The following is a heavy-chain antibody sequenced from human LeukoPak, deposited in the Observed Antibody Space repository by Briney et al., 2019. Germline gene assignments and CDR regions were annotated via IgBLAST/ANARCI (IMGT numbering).Heavy chain of an antibody. Sequence: TSETLSLTCAVSGGSISSGGYSWSWIRQPPGKGLEWIGYIYHSGSTYYNPSLKSRVTISVDRSKNQFSLKLSSVTAADTAVYYCARSTIARYYFDYWGQGTLVTVSS. D-gene: IGHD3-3*01. V-gene: IGHV4-30-2*01. CDR2: IYHSGST. CDR1: GGSISSGGYS. J-gene: IGHJ4*02. CDR3: ARSTIARYYFDY.